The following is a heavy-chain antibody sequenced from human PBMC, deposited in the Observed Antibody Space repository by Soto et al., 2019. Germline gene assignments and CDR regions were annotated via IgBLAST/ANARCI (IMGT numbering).Heavy chain of an antibody. V-gene: IGHV3-15*07. CDR3: TTDSRTTLPEIRFDY. Sequence: GGSLGLSCAASGVPVNNAWINGVRQVPGKGLEWVGRVKSKADGGSGDYAAPVKGRFVVSRDDSKDIVYLQMNSLKIEDTGVYYCTTDSRTTLPEIRFDYWGHGTQVTVSS. CDR2: VKSKADGGSG. D-gene: IGHD1-26*01. CDR1: GVPVNNAW. J-gene: IGHJ4*01.